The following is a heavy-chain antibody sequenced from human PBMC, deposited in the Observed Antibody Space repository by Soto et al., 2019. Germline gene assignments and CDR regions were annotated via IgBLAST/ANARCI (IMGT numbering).Heavy chain of an antibody. J-gene: IGHJ4*02. V-gene: IGHV4-59*01. CDR2: IYYSGST. D-gene: IGHD3-16*02. CDR1: GGSIISYY. Sequence: SETLSLTCTVSGGSIISYYWSWILQPPGKGLEWIGYIYYSGSTNYNPSLKSRVTISVDTSKNQFSLKLGSVTAADTAVYYCARATYDYIWGSYRRNYFDYWGQGTLVTVSS. CDR3: ARATYDYIWGSYRRNYFDY.